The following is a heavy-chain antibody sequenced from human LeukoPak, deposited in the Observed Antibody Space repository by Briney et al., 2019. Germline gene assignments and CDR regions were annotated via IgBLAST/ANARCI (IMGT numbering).Heavy chain of an antibody. CDR3: AKAQACPEI. V-gene: IGHV3-30*18. Sequence: GRPLRLSCAASGFTFSSYGMHWVRQAPGKGLEWVAVISYDGSNKYYADSVKGRFTISRDNSKNTLYQQMNSLRAEDTAVYYCAKAQACPEIWGQGTLVTVSS. D-gene: IGHD1-14*01. CDR2: ISYDGSNK. CDR1: GFTFSSYG. J-gene: IGHJ4*02.